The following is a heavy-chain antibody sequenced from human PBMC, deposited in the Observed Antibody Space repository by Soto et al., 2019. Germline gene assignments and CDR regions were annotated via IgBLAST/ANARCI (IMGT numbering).Heavy chain of an antibody. CDR3: ARGDSSGGPPPPFQH. V-gene: IGHV1-8*01. Sequence: QVQLVQSGAEVKKPGASVKVSCKASGYTFTSYDINWVRQATGQGLEWMGWMNPNGGNTGYAQKFQGSVTMTGHTSISKAYMELSSLRSADTAVYYGARGDSSGGPPPPFQHWGQGTLVTVSS. J-gene: IGHJ1*01. CDR2: MNPNGGNT. CDR1: GYTFTSYD. D-gene: IGHD6-19*01.